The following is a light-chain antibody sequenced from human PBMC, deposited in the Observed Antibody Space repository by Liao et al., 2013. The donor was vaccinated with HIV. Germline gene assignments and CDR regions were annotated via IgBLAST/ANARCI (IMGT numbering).Light chain of an antibody. J-gene: IGLJ2*01. Sequence: SHELTQPPSVSVAPGKTATITCEGSSVGSKSVHWYQHQPGRAPVVVIFYDTDRPSGIPARFSASNSGNTATLTISRVEAGDEADYYCQVWDSNHDHQGVVFGGGTKLTVL. CDR1: SVGSKS. CDR3: QVWDSNHDHQGVV. V-gene: IGLV3-21*01. CDR2: YDT.